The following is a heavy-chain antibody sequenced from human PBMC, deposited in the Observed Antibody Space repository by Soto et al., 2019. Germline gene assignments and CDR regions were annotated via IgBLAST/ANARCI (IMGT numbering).Heavy chain of an antibody. CDR3: ASVGTMALDY. CDR1: GFTVSSNY. J-gene: IGHJ4*02. V-gene: IGHV3-66*01. D-gene: IGHD3-10*01. CDR2: IYSGGST. Sequence: EVQLVESGRGLVQPGGSLRLSCAASGFTVSSNYMSWVRKAPGKGLEWVSVIYSGGSTYYADSVKGRFTISRDNSKNTLYLQMNSLRAEDTAVFYCASVGTMALDYWGQGTLVSVSS.